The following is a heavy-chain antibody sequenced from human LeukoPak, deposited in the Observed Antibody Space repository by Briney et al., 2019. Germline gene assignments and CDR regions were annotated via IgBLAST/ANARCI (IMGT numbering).Heavy chain of an antibody. CDR1: GFTFSSYA. J-gene: IGHJ4*02. D-gene: IGHD6-13*01. CDR3: ASDRQQLGYYFDY. Sequence: GGSLRLSCAASGFTFSSYAMHWVRQAPGKGLEWVAVISYDGSNKYYADSVKGRFTISRDNSKNTLYLQMNSLRAEDTAVYYCASDRQQLGYYFDYWGQGTLATVSS. CDR2: ISYDGSNK. V-gene: IGHV3-30*04.